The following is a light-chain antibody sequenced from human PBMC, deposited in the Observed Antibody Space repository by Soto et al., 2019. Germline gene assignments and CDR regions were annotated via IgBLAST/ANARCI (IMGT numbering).Light chain of an antibody. CDR2: NVS. Sequence: QSALTQPASVSGSPGQSITISCTGTSSDLGTYNLVSWYQHHPGKAPKLIIYNVSQWPSGLSTRFSGSKSGNTASLTISGVQPEDEAVYYCCSYTGGDTHGVFGGGTKLTVL. J-gene: IGLJ2*01. V-gene: IGLV2-23*02. CDR1: SSDLGTYNL. CDR3: CSYTGGDTHGV.